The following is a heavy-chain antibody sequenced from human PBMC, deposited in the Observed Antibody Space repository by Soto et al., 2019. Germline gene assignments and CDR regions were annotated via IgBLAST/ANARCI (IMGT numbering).Heavy chain of an antibody. J-gene: IGHJ4*02. CDR1: GGSISSSNYY. CDR2: IYYSGST. D-gene: IGHD6-19*01. V-gene: IGHV4-39*01. Sequence: QLQLQESGPGLVKPSETLSLTCTVSGGSISSSNYYWGWILQPPGKGLEWIGSIYYSGSTYYNPSLKSRVTISVDTSKNQFSLKLSSVTAADTAVYYCASLGYSSGWYSYWGQGTLVTVSS. CDR3: ASLGYSSGWYSY.